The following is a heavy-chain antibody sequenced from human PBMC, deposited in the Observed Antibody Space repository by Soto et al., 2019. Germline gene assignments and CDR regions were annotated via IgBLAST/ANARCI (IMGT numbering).Heavy chain of an antibody. CDR3: ARAWITMVRGGDENWFDP. J-gene: IGHJ5*02. Sequence: SETLSLTCAVSGGSISSYYWSWIRQPPGKGLEWIGYIYYSGSTNYNPSLKSRVTISVDTSKNQFSLKLSSVTAADTAVYYCARAWITMVRGGDENWFDPWDQGTLVTVSS. CDR2: IYYSGST. CDR1: GGSISSYY. D-gene: IGHD3-10*01. V-gene: IGHV4-59*08.